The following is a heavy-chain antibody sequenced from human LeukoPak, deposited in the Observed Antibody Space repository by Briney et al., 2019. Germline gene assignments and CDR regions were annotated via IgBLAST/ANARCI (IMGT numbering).Heavy chain of an antibody. D-gene: IGHD6-19*01. Sequence: GGSLRLSCAASGFTFSSYAMSWVRQAPGKGLEWVSTLSGSGITTYYADSVKGRFTNSRDNSKNTLYLQMNSLRAEDTAVYYCAKGIYSSGWSYFDYWGHGTLVTASS. CDR2: LSGSGITT. J-gene: IGHJ4*01. V-gene: IGHV3-23*01. CDR3: AKGIYSSGWSYFDY. CDR1: GFTFSSYA.